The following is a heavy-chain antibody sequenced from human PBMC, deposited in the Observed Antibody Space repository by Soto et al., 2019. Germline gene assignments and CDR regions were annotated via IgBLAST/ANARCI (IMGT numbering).Heavy chain of an antibody. D-gene: IGHD3-22*01. CDR1: GGSFSGYY. CDR3: ARGSYYYDSSGYYHY. Sequence: SETLSLTCAVYGGSFSGYYWSWIRQPPGEGLEWIGFISYSGTTSYSPSLKSRVAISLDTSKNQFSLSLSSVTAADTAVYYCARGSYYYDSSGYYHYWGQGTLVTVSS. CDR2: ISYSGTT. J-gene: IGHJ4*02. V-gene: IGHV4-30-4*08.